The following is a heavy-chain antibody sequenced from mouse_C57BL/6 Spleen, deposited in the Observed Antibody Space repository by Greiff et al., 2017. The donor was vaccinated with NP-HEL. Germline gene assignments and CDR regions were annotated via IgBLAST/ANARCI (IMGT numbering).Heavy chain of an antibody. Sequence: DVQLQESGPGLVKPSQSLSLTCSVTGYSITSGYYWNWIRQFPGNKLEWMGYISYDGSNNYNPSLKNRISITRDTAKNQFFLKLNTVTTEDTATYYCASLITTVVAVDYWGQGTTLTVSS. J-gene: IGHJ2*01. V-gene: IGHV3-6*01. CDR2: ISYDGSN. D-gene: IGHD1-1*01. CDR3: ASLITTVVAVDY. CDR1: GYSITSGYY.